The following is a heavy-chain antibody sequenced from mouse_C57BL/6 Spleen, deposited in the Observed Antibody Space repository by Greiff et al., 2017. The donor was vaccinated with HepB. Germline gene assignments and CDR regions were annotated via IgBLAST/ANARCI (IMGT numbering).Heavy chain of an antibody. J-gene: IGHJ1*03. V-gene: IGHV1-72*01. CDR3: ARPPYGSSYGWYFDV. CDR2: IDPNSGGT. Sequence: QVQLQQSGAELVKPGASVKLSCKASGYTFTSYWMHWVKQRPGRGLEWIGRIDPNSGGTKYNEKFKSKATLTVDKPSSTAYMQLSSLTSEDSAVYYCARPPYGSSYGWYFDVWGTGTTVTVSS. CDR1: GYTFTSYW. D-gene: IGHD1-1*01.